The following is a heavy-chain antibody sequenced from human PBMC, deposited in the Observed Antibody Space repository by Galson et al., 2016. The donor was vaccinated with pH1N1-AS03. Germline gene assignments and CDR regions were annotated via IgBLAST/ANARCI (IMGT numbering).Heavy chain of an antibody. CDR1: GFIFDDYG. V-gene: IGHV3-9*01. Sequence: SLRLSCAASGFIFDDYGMHWVRQAPGKGLEWVAGITKQSGGIHYADSVKGRCSISRDNARNTLQLQLSSLRVEDTALYYCVKDRGGSLYDFDRWGQGTLVTVS. CDR3: VKDRGGSLYDFDR. D-gene: IGHD3-16*01. CDR2: ITKQSGGI. J-gene: IGHJ4*02.